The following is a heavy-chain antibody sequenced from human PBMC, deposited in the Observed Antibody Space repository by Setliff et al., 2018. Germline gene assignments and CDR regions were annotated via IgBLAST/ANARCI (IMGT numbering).Heavy chain of an antibody. CDR3: ARVHYETSTYSPTLFDH. CDR2: IKQDGSVK. Sequence: LRLSCAASGFTFSSYSMNWVRQAPGKGLEWVANIKQDGSVKNYVDSVKGRFSISRDNTKNSVFLQMNSLRVEDTAVYYCARVHYETSTYSPTLFDHWGQGALVTVSS. CDR1: GFTFSSYS. V-gene: IGHV3-7*03. J-gene: IGHJ4*02. D-gene: IGHD3-22*01.